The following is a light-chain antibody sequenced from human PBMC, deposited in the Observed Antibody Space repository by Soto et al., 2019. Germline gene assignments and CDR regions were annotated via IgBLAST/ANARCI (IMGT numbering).Light chain of an antibody. CDR2: TAS. CDR3: QNFDSAPQT. V-gene: IGKV1-27*01. J-gene: IGKJ1*01. CDR1: QDIRNN. Sequence: DFQMTQSPSSLSASVGDRVTITCRASQDIRNNLAWYLQKPGKVPQLLIYTASTLQSGVTSRLSASGSGTDFTLTISSLQPEDVGIYYCQNFDSAPQTFGQGTKVEIK.